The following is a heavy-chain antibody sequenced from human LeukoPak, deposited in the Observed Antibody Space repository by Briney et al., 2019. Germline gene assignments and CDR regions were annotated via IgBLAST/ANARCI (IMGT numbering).Heavy chain of an antibody. V-gene: IGHV2-70*11. CDR2: IDWDDDK. J-gene: IGHJ6*03. CDR3: ARTSSGGEDYYYYYMDV. Sequence: GSGPALVKPTQTLTLTCTFSGFSLSTSGMCVSWIRQPPGKALEWLARIDWDDDKYYSTSLKTRLTISKDTSKNQVVLTMTNMDPVDTATYYCARTSSGGEDYYYYYMDVWGNGTTVTISS. CDR1: GFSLSTSGMC. D-gene: IGHD3-10*01.